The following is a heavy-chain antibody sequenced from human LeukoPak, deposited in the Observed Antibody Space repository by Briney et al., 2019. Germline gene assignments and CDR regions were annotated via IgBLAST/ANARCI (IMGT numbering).Heavy chain of an antibody. Sequence: GGSLRLSCAASGFTFSSYAMHWVRQAPGKGLEWVAVISYDGSNKYYADSVEGRFTISRDNSKNTLYLQMNSLRAGDTAVYYCARDHPPTYYYDSSGHRGYFDYWGQGTLVTVSS. D-gene: IGHD3-22*01. J-gene: IGHJ4*02. CDR3: ARDHPPTYYYDSSGHRGYFDY. CDR2: ISYDGSNK. CDR1: GFTFSSYA. V-gene: IGHV3-30*04.